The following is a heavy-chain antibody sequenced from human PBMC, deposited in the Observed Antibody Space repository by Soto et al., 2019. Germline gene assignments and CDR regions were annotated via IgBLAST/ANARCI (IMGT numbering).Heavy chain of an antibody. CDR2: INPSGGST. V-gene: IGHV1-46*01. CDR1: GYTFTSYY. D-gene: IGHD4-17*01. Sequence: ASVKVSCKASGYTFTSYYMHWVRQAPGQGLERMGIINPSGGSTSYAQKFQGRVTMTRDTSTSTVYMELSSLRSEDTAVYYCASSITVSHDAFDSWGQGTMVTVAS. J-gene: IGHJ3*02. CDR3: ASSITVSHDAFDS.